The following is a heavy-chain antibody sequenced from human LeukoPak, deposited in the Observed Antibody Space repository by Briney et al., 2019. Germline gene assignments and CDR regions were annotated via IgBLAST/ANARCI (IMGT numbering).Heavy chain of an antibody. J-gene: IGHJ4*02. CDR3: TRDVDFSGVVVVPIHFDY. Sequence: ASVKVSCKASGYTFISYGISWARQAPGQGLEWMGWISGYNGNTNYIQKLQGRVAMTTDTSTSTAYMELRSLRSDNTAVYYCTRDVDFSGVVVVPIHFDYWGQGTLVTVSS. V-gene: IGHV1-18*01. D-gene: IGHD2-21*01. CDR1: GYTFISYG. CDR2: ISGYNGNT.